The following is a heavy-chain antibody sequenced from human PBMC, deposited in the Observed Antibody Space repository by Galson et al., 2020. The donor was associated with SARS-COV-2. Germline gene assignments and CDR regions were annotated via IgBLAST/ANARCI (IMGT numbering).Heavy chain of an antibody. CDR2: ISSNIRDL. D-gene: IGHD3-10*01. CDR1: GFTFTNYG. V-gene: IGHV3-21*01. J-gene: IGHJ3*02. Sequence: GESLKISCAASGFTFTNYGMHWVRQAPGKGLEWVSSISSNIRDLYYADAVKGRFTISRDNAKNSLYLQMNSLRAEDTAVYYCARDHRVWFGDSDAFDIWGQGTLVIVSS. CDR3: ARDHRVWFGDSDAFDI.